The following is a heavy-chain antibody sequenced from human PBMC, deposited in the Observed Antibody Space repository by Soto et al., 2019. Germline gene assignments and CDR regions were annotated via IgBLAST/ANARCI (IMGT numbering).Heavy chain of an antibody. V-gene: IGHV1-69*12. CDR1: GGTFSSYT. D-gene: IGHD5-12*01. CDR2: IIPIFGTA. Sequence: QVQLVQSGAEVKKPGSSVTVSCKASGGTFSSYTISWVRQAPGQGLEWMGGIIPIFGTANYATKFQGRVTITAGESTSTASMELRSLRSEDTAVYYCARGNHRWLQLGYFDLWGRGTLVTVSS. J-gene: IGHJ2*01. CDR3: ARGNHRWLQLGYFDL.